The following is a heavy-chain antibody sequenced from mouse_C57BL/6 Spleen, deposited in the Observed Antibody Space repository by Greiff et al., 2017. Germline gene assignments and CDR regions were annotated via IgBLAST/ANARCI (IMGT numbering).Heavy chain of an antibody. V-gene: IGHV2-6*03. CDR1: GFSLTSYG. D-gene: IGHD2-4*01. Sequence: QVQLKESGPGLVAPSQSLSITCTVSGFSLTSYGVHWVRQPPGKGLEWLVVIWSDGSTTYNSARKSRVSISKDKSKSQVFLKMNSLQTDDTAMYFCASYYDYDGFADWGQGTLVTVSA. CDR2: IWSDGST. CDR3: ASYYDYDGFAD. J-gene: IGHJ3*01.